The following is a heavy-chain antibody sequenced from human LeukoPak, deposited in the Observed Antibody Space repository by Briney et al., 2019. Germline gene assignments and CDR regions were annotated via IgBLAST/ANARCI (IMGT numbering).Heavy chain of an antibody. J-gene: IGHJ4*02. D-gene: IGHD2-15*01. CDR3: ARRSSISSGYFDS. CDR2: ITGAGDFS. Sequence: GGSLRLSCAASGFFFSSHSMAWVRQAQGKGLEWVAAITGAGDFSDYADSTQGRFTIFRDNSQNILFLQMNSLRPDDTAVYFCARRSSISSGYFDSWGQGTLVTVSS. V-gene: IGHV3-23*01. CDR1: GFFFSSHS.